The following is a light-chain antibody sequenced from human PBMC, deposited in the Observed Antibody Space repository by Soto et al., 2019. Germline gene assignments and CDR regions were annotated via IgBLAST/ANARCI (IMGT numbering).Light chain of an antibody. Sequence: EILMTQSPATLSVSPGERATLSCRASQSVGTNLACYQQKPGQAPRLIIYGASARANGIPARFSGGGSGTEFTLTISSLQSEDFAVYYCQQYKDWHPPTFGQGTKVDIK. CDR3: QQYKDWHPPT. V-gene: IGKV3-15*01. CDR2: GAS. J-gene: IGKJ1*01. CDR1: QSVGTN.